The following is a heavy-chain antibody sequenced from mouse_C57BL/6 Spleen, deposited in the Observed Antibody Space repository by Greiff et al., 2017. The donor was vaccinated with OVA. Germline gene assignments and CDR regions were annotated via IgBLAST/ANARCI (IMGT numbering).Heavy chain of an antibody. V-gene: IGHV5-4*01. J-gene: IGHJ2*01. CDR2: ISDGGSYT. Sequence: DVMLVESGGGLVKPGGSLKLSCAASGFTFSSYAMSWVRQTPEKRLEWVATISDGGSYTYYPDNVKGRFTISRDNAKNNLYLQMSHLKSEDTAMYYCARDQGGTGSGYPVYFDYWGQGTTLTVSS. CDR3: ARDQGGTGSGYPVYFDY. D-gene: IGHD3-2*02. CDR1: GFTFSSYA.